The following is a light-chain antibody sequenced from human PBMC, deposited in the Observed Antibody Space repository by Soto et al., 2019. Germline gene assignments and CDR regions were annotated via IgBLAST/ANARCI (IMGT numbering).Light chain of an antibody. CDR3: SSYADTNNWV. CDR1: SSDVGGYTR. Sequence: QSVLTQPPSASGSPGQSVTISCTGTSSDVGGYTRVSWYQQHPGKAPRLMIYEVTKRPSGVPERFSGSKSGNTASLTVSGLQAEDEADYYCSSYADTNNWVFGTGTKVTVL. J-gene: IGLJ1*01. V-gene: IGLV2-8*01. CDR2: EVT.